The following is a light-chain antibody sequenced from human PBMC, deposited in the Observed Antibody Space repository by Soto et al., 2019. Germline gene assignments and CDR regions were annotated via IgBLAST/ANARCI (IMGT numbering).Light chain of an antibody. CDR1: QSLLHSNGYNY. CDR2: LGS. J-gene: IGKJ1*01. CDR3: MQPLENCRT. Sequence: DMIITQDALCLGLARIAPSSTSHKNSQSLLHSNGYNYLDWYLQKPGQSPQLLIYLGSNRASGVPDRFSGSGSDTYFTLEISSVEAYDVGVYYCMQPLENCRTIGQGTKVDIK. V-gene: IGKV2-28*01.